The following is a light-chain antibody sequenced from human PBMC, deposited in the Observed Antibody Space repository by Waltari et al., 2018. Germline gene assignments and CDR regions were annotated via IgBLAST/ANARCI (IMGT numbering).Light chain of an antibody. CDR3: AAWDDSLNGPV. Sequence: QSVLTQPPSSSGTPGQRVTISCSGSSSNIGSNTVSWYQQLPGTAPKLLIYSNNPRPSGVPDRFSGSKSGTSASLAISGLQSEDDTDYYCAAWDDSLNGPVFGGGTKLTVL. CDR1: SSNIGSNT. V-gene: IGLV1-44*01. CDR2: SNN. J-gene: IGLJ3*02.